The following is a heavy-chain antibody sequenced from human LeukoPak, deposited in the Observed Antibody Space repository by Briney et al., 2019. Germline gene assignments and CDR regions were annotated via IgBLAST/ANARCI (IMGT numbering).Heavy chain of an antibody. V-gene: IGHV1-2*02. Sequence: GASVKVSCKASGYTFTGYYMHWVRQAPGQGLEWMGWINPNSGGTNYAQKFQGRVTMTRHTSISTAYMELSRLRSDDTAVYYCARDRGLVVAATWWFDPWGQGTLVTVSS. J-gene: IGHJ5*02. CDR1: GYTFTGYY. CDR2: INPNSGGT. D-gene: IGHD2-15*01. CDR3: ARDRGLVVAATWWFDP.